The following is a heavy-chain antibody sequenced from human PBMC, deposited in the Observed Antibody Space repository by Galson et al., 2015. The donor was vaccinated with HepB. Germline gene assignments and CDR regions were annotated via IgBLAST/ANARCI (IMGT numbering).Heavy chain of an antibody. D-gene: IGHD2-8*01. CDR1: GFTFSTYC. V-gene: IGHV3-7*03. J-gene: IGHJ4*02. CDR2: IKPDGSVI. Sequence: SLRLSCAASGFTFSTYCMSWVRQAPGKGLEWVAHIKPDGSVIYYADSVKGRFTISRDNAKNSVYLQMGSLRAEDTAVYYCARWPDDNNGNAFYFDKWGQRALVTASS. CDR3: ARWPDDNNGNAFYFDK.